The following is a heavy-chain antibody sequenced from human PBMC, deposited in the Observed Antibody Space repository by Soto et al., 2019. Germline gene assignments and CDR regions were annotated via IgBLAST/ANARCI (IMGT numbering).Heavy chain of an antibody. V-gene: IGHV2-5*02. CDR2: IYWDDDK. Sequence: QITLNESGPTVVRPTETLTLTCRFSGFSLTTSGVGVGWIRQSPGKAPEWLALIYWDDDKRYSASLKSRLTITKDTSKNQLVLTVSDLDPTDTATYYCAHRVLRTVFGLVTTTAIYFDFWGQGTPVAVSS. J-gene: IGHJ4*02. CDR1: GFSLTTSGVG. CDR3: AHRVLRTVFGLVTTTAIYFDF. D-gene: IGHD3-3*01.